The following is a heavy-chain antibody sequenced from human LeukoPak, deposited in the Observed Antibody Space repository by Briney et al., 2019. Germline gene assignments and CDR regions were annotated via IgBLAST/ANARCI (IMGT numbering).Heavy chain of an antibody. D-gene: IGHD6-19*01. CDR3: AREDSSGWFP. CDR1: GGSIGTSTYY. J-gene: IGHJ5*02. CDR2: MYYGGTT. Sequence: PSETLSLTCTVSGGSIGTSTYYGGWVRQPPGKGLEWIGSMYYGGTTYYNPSLKSRVTISVDTSKNQFSLKLSSVTAADTAVYYCAREDSSGWFPWGQGTLVTVSS. V-gene: IGHV4-39*07.